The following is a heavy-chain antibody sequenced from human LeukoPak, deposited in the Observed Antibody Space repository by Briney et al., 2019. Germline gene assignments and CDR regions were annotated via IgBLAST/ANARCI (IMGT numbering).Heavy chain of an antibody. CDR3: AREDGDYVLDY. J-gene: IGHJ4*02. CDR2: IIPILGIA. V-gene: IGHV1-69*04. CDR1: GGTFSSYA. D-gene: IGHD4-17*01. Sequence: ASVKVSCKASGGTFSSYAISWVRQAPGQGLEWMGRIIPILGIANYAQKFQGRVTITAGKSTSTAYMELSSLRSEDTAVYYCAREDGDYVLDYWGQGTLVTVSS.